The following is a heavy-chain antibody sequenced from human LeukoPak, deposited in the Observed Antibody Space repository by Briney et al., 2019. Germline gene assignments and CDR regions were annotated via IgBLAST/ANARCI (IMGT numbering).Heavy chain of an antibody. CDR1: GFTYRDYY. J-gene: IGHJ5*02. Sequence: GGSLSLLRAASGFTYRDYYMRGIGQAPAKGLEWVSYISSSGSTIYYAASVKGRFTISRDNAKKSLYLQMNSLRAEDTAVYYCARNNNWFDPWGQGTLVTVSS. CDR2: ISSSGSTI. CDR3: ARNNNWFDP. V-gene: IGHV3-11*01.